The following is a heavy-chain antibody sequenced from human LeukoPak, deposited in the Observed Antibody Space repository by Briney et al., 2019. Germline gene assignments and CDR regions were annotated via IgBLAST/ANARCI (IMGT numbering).Heavy chain of an antibody. Sequence: GGSLRLSCAASGFTFSSYSMNWVRQAPGKGLEWVSSISSSSSYIYYADSVKGRFTISRDNAKNSLYLQMNSLRAEDTAVYYCAKDYYPVLAKFLNWFDPWGQGTLVTVSS. CDR1: GFTFSSYS. D-gene: IGHD3-10*01. J-gene: IGHJ5*02. CDR3: AKDYYPVLAKFLNWFDP. V-gene: IGHV3-21*01. CDR2: ISSSSSYI.